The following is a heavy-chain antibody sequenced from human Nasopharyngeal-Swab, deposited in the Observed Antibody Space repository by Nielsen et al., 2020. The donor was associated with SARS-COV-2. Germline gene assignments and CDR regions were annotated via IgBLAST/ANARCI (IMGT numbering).Heavy chain of an antibody. Sequence: GESLKISCAASGFNFGNYAMHWVRQAPGKGPEWVAFIRHDGRNKDYAEIVKGRFTISRDNSKNTLFLQMNSLRDDDTAVYYCARIAGRGSIYYYYMDVWGTGTTVTVSS. V-gene: IGHV3-30*02. CDR1: GFNFGNYA. CDR2: IRHDGRNK. J-gene: IGHJ6*03. D-gene: IGHD1-26*01. CDR3: ARIAGRGSIYYYYMDV.